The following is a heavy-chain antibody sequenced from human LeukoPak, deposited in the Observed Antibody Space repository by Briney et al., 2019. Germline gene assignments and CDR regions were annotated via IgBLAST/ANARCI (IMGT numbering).Heavy chain of an antibody. D-gene: IGHD2-2*01. J-gene: IGHJ4*02. CDR3: AKESLRVVPSATFDY. CDR2: ISTSSSYI. V-gene: IGHV3-21*04. CDR1: GFTFSSYS. Sequence: PGGSLRLSCGASGFTFSSYSMNWVRQAPGKGLEWVSFISTSSSYIHYADSLKGRFTISRDNAKNTLYLQMHSLRAEDTAVYYCAKESLRVVPSATFDYWGQGTLVTVSS.